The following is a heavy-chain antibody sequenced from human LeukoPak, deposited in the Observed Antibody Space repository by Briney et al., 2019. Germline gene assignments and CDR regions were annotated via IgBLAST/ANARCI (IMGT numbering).Heavy chain of an antibody. V-gene: IGHV4-34*01. CDR2: INHSGST. J-gene: IGHJ4*02. D-gene: IGHD2-2*01. CDR1: GGSFSGYY. Sequence: PSETLSLTCAVYGGSFSGYYWSWIRQPPGKGLEWVGKINHSGSTHYHPSLKSRVTITVDTSNNHFSLKLSAVTAAETALYYWARVGYCSSTSCYVGDYWGQGTLVTVSS. CDR3: ARVGYCSSTSCYVGDY.